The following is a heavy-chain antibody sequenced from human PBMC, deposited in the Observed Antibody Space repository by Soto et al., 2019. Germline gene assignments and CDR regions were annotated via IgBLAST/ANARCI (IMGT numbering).Heavy chain of an antibody. CDR1: EFSIFSYA. J-gene: IGHJ5*02. CDR2: ISGSGGHT. CDR3: AKIERGGFAH. V-gene: IGHV3-23*01. Sequence: PGKSQRLSYTGGEFSIFSYAMSWVRQAPGKGLEWVSTISGSGGHTYYADSVKGRFVVSRDNEKNTVYLHMSSLTGEDTAVYSCAKIERGGFAHWGQGTQVTVSS.